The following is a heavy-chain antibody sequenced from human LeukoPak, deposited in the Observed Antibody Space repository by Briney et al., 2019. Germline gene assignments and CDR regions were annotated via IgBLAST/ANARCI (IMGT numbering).Heavy chain of an antibody. CDR1: GYTFTSYA. J-gene: IGHJ3*02. Sequence: GASVKVSCKASGYTFTSYAMHWVRQAPGQRLEWMGWINAGNGNTKYSQKFQGRVTITRDTSASTAYMELSSLRSEDTAVYYCATQYSSGWYVSEVAFDIWGQGTMVTVSS. CDR2: INAGNGNT. V-gene: IGHV1-3*01. CDR3: ATQYSSGWYVSEVAFDI. D-gene: IGHD6-19*01.